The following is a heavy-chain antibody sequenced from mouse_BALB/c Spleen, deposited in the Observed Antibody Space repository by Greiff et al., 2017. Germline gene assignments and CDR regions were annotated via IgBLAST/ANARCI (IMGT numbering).Heavy chain of an antibody. Sequence: DVKLVESGGGLVKPGGSLKLSCAASGFAFSSYDMSWVRQTPEKRLEWVAYISSGGGSTYYPDTVKGRFTISRDNAKNTLYLPLSSLKSEDTAMYYCARPYYGSSYPFAYWGQGTLVTVSA. V-gene: IGHV5-12-1*01. J-gene: IGHJ3*01. D-gene: IGHD1-1*01. CDR3: ARPYYGSSYPFAY. CDR2: ISSGGGST. CDR1: GFAFSSYD.